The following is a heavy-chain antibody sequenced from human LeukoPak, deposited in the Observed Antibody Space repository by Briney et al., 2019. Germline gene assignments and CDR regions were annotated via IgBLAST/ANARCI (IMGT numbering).Heavy chain of an antibody. CDR3: ARNLRLLESPFPPRGFDI. CDR2: INHSGET. J-gene: IGHJ3*02. Sequence: PSETLSLSCAEYGGSFRGYFSNWIRDSPGQGLEWIGEINHSGETNYNPSVKSRVTMSVDSSKNQLSLSLSSLTAEDTAVYYCARNLRLLESPFPPRGFDIWGQGTTVTVSS. V-gene: IGHV4-34*01. CDR1: GGSFRGYF. D-gene: IGHD3-3*01.